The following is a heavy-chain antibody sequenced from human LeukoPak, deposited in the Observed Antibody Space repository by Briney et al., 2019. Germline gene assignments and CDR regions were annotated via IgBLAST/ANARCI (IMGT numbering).Heavy chain of an antibody. J-gene: IGHJ5*02. Sequence: GGSLRLSCAASGFTFSSYEMNWVRQAPGKGLEWVSYISRSGSTIYYADSVKGRFTISRDNAKNSLYLQMNSLRAEDTAVYYCARGLTTRGGGRRGNWFDPWGQGTLVTVSS. CDR1: GFTFSSYE. CDR3: ARGLTTRGGGRRGNWFDP. CDR2: ISRSGSTI. D-gene: IGHD2-15*01. V-gene: IGHV3-48*03.